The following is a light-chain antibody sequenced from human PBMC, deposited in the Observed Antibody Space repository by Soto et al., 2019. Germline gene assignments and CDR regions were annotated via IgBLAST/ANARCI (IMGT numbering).Light chain of an antibody. J-gene: IGKJ1*01. CDR1: QSVSRS. CDR2: DAS. CDR3: QRYSDWPPWT. V-gene: IGKV3-15*01. Sequence: EIMMSQSPATLSVSAGERAILSCRARQSVSRSLAWYQQQPGQPPRLLIYDASTRATGIPARFSGIGSGTEFILTTTSLQSEDFAAYYCQRYSDWPPWTFGEGTKVDNK.